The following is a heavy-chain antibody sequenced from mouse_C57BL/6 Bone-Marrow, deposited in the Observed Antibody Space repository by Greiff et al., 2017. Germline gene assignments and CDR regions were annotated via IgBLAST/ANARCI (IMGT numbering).Heavy chain of an antibody. CDR1: GYTFTSYW. D-gene: IGHD1-1*01. V-gene: IGHV1-55*01. J-gene: IGHJ3*01. Sequence: QVHVKQPGAELVKPGASVKMSCKASGYTFTSYWITWVKQRPGQGLEWIGDIYPGSGSTNYNEKFKSKATLTVDTSSSTAYMQLSSLTSEDSAVYYCARSDYYGSSSWFAYWGQGTLVTVSA. CDR3: ARSDYYGSSSWFAY. CDR2: IYPGSGST.